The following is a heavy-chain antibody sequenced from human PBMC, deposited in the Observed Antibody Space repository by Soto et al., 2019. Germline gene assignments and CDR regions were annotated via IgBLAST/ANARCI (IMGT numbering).Heavy chain of an antibody. CDR1: GGSFSGYY. Sequence: SETLSLTCAVYGGSFSGYYWSWIRQPPGKGLEWIGEINHSGSTNYNPSLKSRVTISVDTSKNQFSLKLSFVTAADTAVYYCANSPRAYCSSTSCSHYYYYYMDVWGKGTTVTVSS. V-gene: IGHV4-34*01. CDR3: ANSPRAYCSSTSCSHYYYYYMDV. D-gene: IGHD2-2*01. CDR2: INHSGST. J-gene: IGHJ6*03.